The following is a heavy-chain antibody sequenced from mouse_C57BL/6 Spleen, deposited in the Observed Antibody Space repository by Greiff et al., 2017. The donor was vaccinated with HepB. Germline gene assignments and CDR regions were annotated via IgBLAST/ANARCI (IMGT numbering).Heavy chain of an antibody. D-gene: IGHD2-4*01. CDR2: IYPSDSET. CDR3: ARRGYYDYSYYAMDY. V-gene: IGHV1-61*01. CDR1: GYTFTSYW. J-gene: IGHJ4*01. Sequence: QVQLKQPGAELVRPGSSVKLSCKASGYTFTSYWMDWVKQRPGQGLEWIGNIYPSDSETHYNQKFKDKATLTVDKSSSTAYMQLSSLTSEDSAVYYCARRGYYDYSYYAMDYWGQGTSVTVSS.